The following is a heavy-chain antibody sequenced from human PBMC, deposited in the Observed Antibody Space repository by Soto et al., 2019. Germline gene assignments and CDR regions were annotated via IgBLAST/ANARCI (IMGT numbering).Heavy chain of an antibody. CDR2: IYYSGST. J-gene: IGHJ4*02. CDR3: AHERVGNPWYSFDY. V-gene: IGHV4-30-4*02. Sequence: SETLSLTCTVSGGSISSGDYYWSWIRQPPGKGLEWIGYIYYSGSTYYNPSLKSRVTISVDTSKNQVLLTMINMDPVDTATYYCAHERVGNPWYSFDYWGQGALVTVSS. D-gene: IGHD1-26*01. CDR1: GGSISSGDYY.